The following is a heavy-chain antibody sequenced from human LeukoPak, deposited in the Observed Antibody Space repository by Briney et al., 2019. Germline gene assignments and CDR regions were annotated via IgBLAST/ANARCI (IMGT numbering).Heavy chain of an antibody. J-gene: IGHJ4*02. D-gene: IGHD3-3*01. Sequence: SETLSLTCTVSGGSISSSSYYWSWIRQPPGKGLEWIGYIYYSGSTNYNPSLKSRVTISVDTSKNQFSLKLSSVTAADTAVYYCARTFGGWLGTFDYWGQGTLVTVSS. CDR3: ARTFGGWLGTFDY. CDR1: GGSISSSSYY. V-gene: IGHV4-61*01. CDR2: IYYSGST.